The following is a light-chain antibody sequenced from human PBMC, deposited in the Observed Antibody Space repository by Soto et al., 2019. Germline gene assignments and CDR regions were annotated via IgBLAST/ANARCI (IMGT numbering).Light chain of an antibody. V-gene: IGLV2-14*01. CDR3: SSYTSSSLYV. J-gene: IGLJ1*01. CDR1: SSDVGGYNY. Sequence: QSALTQPASVSGSPGQSITISCTGTSSDVGGYNYVSWYQQHPGKAPKLMIYEVSNRPSGVSSRFSGSKSGNTASLTISGLQAEDEADYYCSSYTSSSLYVFGTGTKATVL. CDR2: EVS.